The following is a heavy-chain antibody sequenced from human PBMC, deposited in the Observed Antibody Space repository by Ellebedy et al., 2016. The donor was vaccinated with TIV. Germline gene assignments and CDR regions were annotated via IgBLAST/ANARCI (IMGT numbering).Heavy chain of an antibody. Sequence: GGSLRLSCAASGFTVSSTYMSWVRQAPGKGLEWISVIHTGGDTNYADSVKGRFTMSRDTSKNTVHLQINSVRVEDTAVYYCAGETFNDVDLIIWGVLDTWGQGTMVTVSS. J-gene: IGHJ3*02. CDR1: GFTVSSTY. CDR3: AGETFNDVDLIIWGVLDT. CDR2: IHTGGDT. D-gene: IGHD1-1*01. V-gene: IGHV3-66*01.